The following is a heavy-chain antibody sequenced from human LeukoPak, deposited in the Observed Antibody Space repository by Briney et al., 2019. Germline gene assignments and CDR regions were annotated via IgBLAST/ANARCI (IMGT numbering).Heavy chain of an antibody. J-gene: IGHJ2*01. CDR3: ARVETMIRSRYFDL. CDR1: GASITSSHW. CDR2: IHDSGTT. Sequence: TSGTLSLTCAVSGASITSSHWWSWARQPPGKGLEWIGEIHDSGTTNYKPSLKSRVTMSLDKSNNQISLKLTSVTAADTAVYYCARVETMIRSRYFDLWGRGTLVTVSS. V-gene: IGHV4-4*02. D-gene: IGHD3-10*01.